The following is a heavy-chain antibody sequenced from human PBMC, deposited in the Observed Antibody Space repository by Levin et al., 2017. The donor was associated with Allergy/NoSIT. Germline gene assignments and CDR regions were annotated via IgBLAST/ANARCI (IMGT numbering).Heavy chain of an antibody. V-gene: IGHV4-59*08. J-gene: IGHJ2*01. Sequence: SQTLSLTCTVSGGSISSYYWSWIRQPPGKGLEWIGYIYYSGSTNYNPSLKSRVTISVDTSKNQFSLKLSSVTAADTAVYYCARTRTYYYDSSGYYDHDWYFDLWGRGTLVTVSS. CDR1: GGSISSYY. D-gene: IGHD3-22*01. CDR3: ARTRTYYYDSSGYYDHDWYFDL. CDR2: IYYSGST.